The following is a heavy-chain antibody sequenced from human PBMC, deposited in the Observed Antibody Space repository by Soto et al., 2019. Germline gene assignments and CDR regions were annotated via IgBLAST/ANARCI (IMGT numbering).Heavy chain of an antibody. CDR2: IYPCDSDT. CDR1: GFTFTSYW. V-gene: IGHV5-51*01. CDR3: SKHEGYCSTTTCSNFDY. Sequence: PGEPLKISCRCSGFTFTSYWIAWVRQMPGKGLECMWLIYPCDSDTSYSPSFQGRVTISADKSINTAYLQWSSLKASDTAMYYCSKHEGYCSTTTCSNFDYWGQGTLVTVSS. J-gene: IGHJ4*02. D-gene: IGHD2-2*01.